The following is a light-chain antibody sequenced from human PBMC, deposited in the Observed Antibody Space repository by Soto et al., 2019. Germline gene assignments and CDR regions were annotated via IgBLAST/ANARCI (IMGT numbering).Light chain of an antibody. CDR2: VAS. J-gene: IGKJ5*01. V-gene: IGKV3-20*01. CDR1: QSVSSSY. Sequence: EIVLTQSPGTLSLSPGERATLSCRASQSVSSSYLAWYQQKPGQAPRLLIYVASSRPTGIPDRFSGSGSGTDFTLTISKLAPEDYAVYDCQQYGSSSTFGQGTLLENK. CDR3: QQYGSSST.